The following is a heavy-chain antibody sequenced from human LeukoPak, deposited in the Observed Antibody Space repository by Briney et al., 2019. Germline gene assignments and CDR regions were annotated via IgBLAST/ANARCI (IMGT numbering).Heavy chain of an antibody. CDR2: INPNSGGT. CDR3: ARGRSCSGGSCNLYNWFDP. D-gene: IGHD2-15*01. Sequence: ASVKVSCKASGYTFTAYYIHWVRQAPGQGLEWMGWINPNSGGTNYAQKFQGRVTMTRDTSISTAYMELGRLRSDDTAVYHCARGRSCSGGSCNLYNWFDPWGQGTQVTVSS. V-gene: IGHV1-2*02. J-gene: IGHJ5*02. CDR1: GYTFTAYY.